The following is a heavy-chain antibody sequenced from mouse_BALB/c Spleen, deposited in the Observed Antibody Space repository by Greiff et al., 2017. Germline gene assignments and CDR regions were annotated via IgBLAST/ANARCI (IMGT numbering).Heavy chain of an antibody. Sequence: QVQLQQSGAELVRPGVSVKISCKGSGYTFTDYAMHWVKQSPAKSLEWIGVISTYYGDASYNQKFKGKATMTVDKSSSTAYMELARLTSEDSAIYYCARPYYDGAWFAYWGQGTLVTVSA. J-gene: IGHJ3*01. V-gene: IGHV1S137*01. CDR1: GYTFTDYA. CDR2: ISTYYGDA. D-gene: IGHD1-1*01. CDR3: ARPYYDGAWFAY.